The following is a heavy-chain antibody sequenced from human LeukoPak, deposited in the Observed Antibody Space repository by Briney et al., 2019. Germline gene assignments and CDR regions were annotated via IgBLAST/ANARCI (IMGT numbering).Heavy chain of an antibody. CDR2: MCGSGSST. CDR1: GFTFSSYA. J-gene: IGHJ4*02. D-gene: IGHD1-26*01. Sequence: GGALRLSCVESGFTFSSYAMCWVRQAPEKGREWVSAMCGSGSSTYYAHSLKGRYTISRDNSKNTLDLQMNGLRVEDTAIYYCSKGLKWGRPIDYGGQGTLVTVSS. CDR3: SKGLKWGRPIDY. V-gene: IGHV3-23*01.